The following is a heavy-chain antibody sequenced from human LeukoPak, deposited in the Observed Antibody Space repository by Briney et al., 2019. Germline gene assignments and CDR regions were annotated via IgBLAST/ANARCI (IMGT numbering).Heavy chain of an antibody. J-gene: IGHJ3*01. D-gene: IGHD5-24*01. V-gene: IGHV3-23*01. Sequence: GGPLRLSCAASGFNFITAAMTWVRQAPGKGLEWVSLTGSVGESTYYAASVKGRFTISRDNVNHTLFLQMNSLRVEDTAMYYCVKDIQLSTWGRGTMVTVSS. CDR2: TGSVGEST. CDR1: GFNFITAA. CDR3: VKDIQLST.